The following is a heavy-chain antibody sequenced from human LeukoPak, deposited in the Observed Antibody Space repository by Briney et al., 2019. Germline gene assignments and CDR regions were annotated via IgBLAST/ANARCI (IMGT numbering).Heavy chain of an antibody. J-gene: IGHJ4*02. V-gene: IGHV1-2*02. CDR1: GYTFTDYY. CDR3: ARIGYNHYFDY. D-gene: IGHD5-24*01. Sequence: ASVKVSCKASGYTFTDYYLHWVRQAPGQGLEWMGWINPNSGGTNYAQTFQGRVTMTRDTSITTAYLELSRLRSDDTAVYYCARIGYNHYFDYWGQGTLVTVSS. CDR2: INPNSGGT.